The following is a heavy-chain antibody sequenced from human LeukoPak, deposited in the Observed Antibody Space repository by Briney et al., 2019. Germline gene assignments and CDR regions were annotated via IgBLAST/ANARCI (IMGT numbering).Heavy chain of an antibody. V-gene: IGHV1-8*01. CDR2: MNPNSGNT. CDR3: ARGSLWFGELSNYMDV. Sequence: GASVKVSCKASGYTFTSYDINWVRQATGQGLEWMGWMNPNSGNTGYAQKFQGRVTMTRNTSISTAYMELSSLRSEDTAVYYCARGSLWFGELSNYMDVWGKGTTVTISS. CDR1: GYTFTSYD. D-gene: IGHD3-10*01. J-gene: IGHJ6*03.